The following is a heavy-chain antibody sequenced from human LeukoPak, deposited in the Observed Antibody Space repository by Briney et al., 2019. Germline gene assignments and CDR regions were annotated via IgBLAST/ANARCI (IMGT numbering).Heavy chain of an antibody. CDR3: ARGRFFYGWGIDV. V-gene: IGHV3-7*01. Sequence: PGGSLRVSCAASGFTFSDFGMNWVRQAPGNGLEWVAFIKGDETEKHYVDSLKGRFTISRDNAENSLSLQMNSLTVEDTAVYFCARGRFFYGWGIDVWGQGTTVIVSS. D-gene: IGHD3-10*01. CDR1: GFTFSDFG. J-gene: IGHJ6*02. CDR2: IKGDETEK.